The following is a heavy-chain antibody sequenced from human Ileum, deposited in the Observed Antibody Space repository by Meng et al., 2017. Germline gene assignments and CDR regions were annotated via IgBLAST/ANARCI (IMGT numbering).Heavy chain of an antibody. Sequence: QITLKESRPTPVKPTQTLTLTCTFSGFSLSTSGVGVAWIRQPPGKALECLALIYWDDDKRYNPSLKNRLTITKGTSKNQVVLTMTNMDLVDTATYYCAHRLAYSSNYNVGWFDPWGQGTLVTVSS. D-gene: IGHD6-13*01. CDR1: GFSLSTSGVG. J-gene: IGHJ5*02. CDR2: IYWDDDK. CDR3: AHRLAYSSNYNVGWFDP. V-gene: IGHV2-5*02.